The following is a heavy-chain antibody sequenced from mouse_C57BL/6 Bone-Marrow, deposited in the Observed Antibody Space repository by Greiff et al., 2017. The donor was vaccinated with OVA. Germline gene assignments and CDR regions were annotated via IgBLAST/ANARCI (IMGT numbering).Heavy chain of an antibody. CDR2: IDPSDSYT. Sequence: VKLQQPGAELVMPGASVKLSCKASGYTFTSYWMHWVKQRPGQGLEWIGEIDPSDSYTNYNQKFKGKSTLTVDKSSSTAYMQLSSLTSEDSAVYYCARDYYGSSWFAYWGQGTLVTVSA. CDR1: GYTFTSYW. J-gene: IGHJ3*01. V-gene: IGHV1-69*01. CDR3: ARDYYGSSWFAY. D-gene: IGHD1-1*01.